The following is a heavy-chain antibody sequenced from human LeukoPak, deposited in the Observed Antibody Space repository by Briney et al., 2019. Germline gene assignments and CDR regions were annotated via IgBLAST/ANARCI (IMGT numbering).Heavy chain of an antibody. J-gene: IGHJ4*02. D-gene: IGHD4-17*01. CDR2: ISSSGSTI. Sequence: GGSLRLSCAASGFTFSSHAMSWIRQAPGKGLEWVSYISSSGSTIYYADSVKGRFTISRDNAKNSLYLQMNSLRAEDAAVYYCAALDYGDYPVDYWGQGTLVTVSS. CDR1: GFTFSSHA. V-gene: IGHV3-11*01. CDR3: AALDYGDYPVDY.